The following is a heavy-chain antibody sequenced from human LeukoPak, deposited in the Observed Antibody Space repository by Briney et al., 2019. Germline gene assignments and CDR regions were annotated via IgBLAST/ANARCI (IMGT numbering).Heavy chain of an antibody. Sequence: ASVKVSCKASGYTFTSYGLSWVRQAPGQGLEWMGWISAYNGNTNYAQKFQGRVTMTTDTSTRTAYMELRSLRSDDTAIYFCARDDGRRRNDILTGFYYYYGMDVWGQGTTVTVSS. D-gene: IGHD3-9*01. CDR3: ARDDGRRRNDILTGFYYYYGMDV. CDR2: ISAYNGNT. J-gene: IGHJ6*02. CDR1: GYTFTSYG. V-gene: IGHV1-18*01.